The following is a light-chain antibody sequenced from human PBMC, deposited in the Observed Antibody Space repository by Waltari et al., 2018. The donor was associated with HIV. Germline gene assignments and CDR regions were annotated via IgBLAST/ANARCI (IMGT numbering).Light chain of an antibody. CDR3: AAWDDSLSGYA. J-gene: IGLJ1*01. V-gene: IGLV1-44*01. CDR1: SSNIGTNT. Sequence: QSVLTQPPSASGTPGQRVTISCSGSSSNIGTNTVNWYRQLPGTAPQLLIYSNNRRPSVVPDRFSGSKSDTSASLAISGLQSEDEADYYCAAWDDSLSGYAFGTGTEVTVL. CDR2: SNN.